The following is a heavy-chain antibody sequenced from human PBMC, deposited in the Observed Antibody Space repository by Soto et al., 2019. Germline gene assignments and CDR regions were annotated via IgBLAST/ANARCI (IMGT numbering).Heavy chain of an antibody. J-gene: IGHJ4*02. V-gene: IGHV3-23*01. Sequence: GGSLRLCCAASGFTFSSYAMNWVRQAPGKGLEWVSALSDSGVTTNYADSVKGRFTISRDNSKNTLYLQMNSLRAEDTAVYYCARDLRKFYYFDSWGQGTQVTVSS. CDR2: LSDSGVTT. CDR1: GFTFSSYA. D-gene: IGHD4-17*01. CDR3: ARDLRKFYYFDS.